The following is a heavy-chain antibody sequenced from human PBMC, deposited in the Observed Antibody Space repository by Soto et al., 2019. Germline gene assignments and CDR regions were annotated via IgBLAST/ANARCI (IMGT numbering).Heavy chain of an antibody. D-gene: IGHD3-9*01. V-gene: IGHV4-39*01. CDR1: GGSISSSSYY. Sequence: SETLSLTCTVSGGSISSSSYYWGWIRQPPGKGLEWIGSIYYSGSTYYNPSLKSRVTISVDTSKNQFSLKLSSVTAADTAVYYCARQRHGYYDMLTGYYQEDYFDYWGQGTLVTVSS. CDR3: ARQRHGYYDMLTGYYQEDYFDY. CDR2: IYYSGST. J-gene: IGHJ4*02.